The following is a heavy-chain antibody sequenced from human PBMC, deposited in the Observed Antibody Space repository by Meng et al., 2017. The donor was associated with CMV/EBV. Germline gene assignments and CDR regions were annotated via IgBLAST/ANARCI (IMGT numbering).Heavy chain of an antibody. Sequence: GSLRLSCAVYGGSFSGYYWSWIRQPPGKGLEWIGEINHSGSTNYNPSLKSRVTISVDTSKNQFSLKLSSVTAADTAVYYCARVIKRLRYYGMDVWGQGTTVTVFS. CDR1: GGSFSGYY. D-gene: IGHD3-16*01. CDR3: ARVIKRLRYYGMDV. V-gene: IGHV4-34*01. J-gene: IGHJ6*02. CDR2: INHSGST.